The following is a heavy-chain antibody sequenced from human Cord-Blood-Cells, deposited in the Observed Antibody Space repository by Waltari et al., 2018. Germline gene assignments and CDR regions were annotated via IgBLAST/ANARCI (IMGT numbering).Heavy chain of an antibody. V-gene: IGHV3-21*01. CDR2: ISNSRRYI. CDR1: VFTFRSYS. Sequence: EVQLVECVGGLVQPGGSLRLSGAASVFTFRSYSMIWVRKAPGKGLEWVSSISNSRRYIYYADSVKVRFTISRDNAKNSLYLQMNSLRAEDTAVYYSARDWADYWGQGTLVTVSS. D-gene: IGHD3-16*01. CDR3: ARDWADY. J-gene: IGHJ4*02.